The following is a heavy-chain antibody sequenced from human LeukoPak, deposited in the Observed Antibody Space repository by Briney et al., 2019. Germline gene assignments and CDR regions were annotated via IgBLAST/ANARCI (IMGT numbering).Heavy chain of an antibody. CDR3: ARVGTPGCVDF. D-gene: IGHD1-14*01. V-gene: IGHV4-4*07. CDR1: GGSISSYF. J-gene: IGHJ4*02. Sequence: SETLSLTCTVSGGSISSYFWSWIRQPAGKGLEWIGRIYTSGSTNYNPSLKSRVTISVDTSKNQFSLKLSSVTAADTAVYYCARVGTPGCVDFWGQGTLVTVSS. CDR2: IYTSGST.